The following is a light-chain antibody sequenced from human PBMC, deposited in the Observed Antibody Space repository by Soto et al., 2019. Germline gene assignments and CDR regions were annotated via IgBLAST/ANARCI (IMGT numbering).Light chain of an antibody. CDR3: LRRCNGIT. V-gene: IGKV3-11*01. CDR1: QSVSSY. J-gene: IGKJ5*01. CDR2: GAS. Sequence: EIVITQYKERLYISLGDRATKKNSASQSVSSYLAWYQQKPGQAPRILIFGASGRATGIPDRFSGSGSRTDFTLAVSGLEPEDFSLYYCLRRCNGITFGQGRRLEIK.